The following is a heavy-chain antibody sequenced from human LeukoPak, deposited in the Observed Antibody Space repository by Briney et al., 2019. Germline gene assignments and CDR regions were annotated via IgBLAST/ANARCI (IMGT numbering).Heavy chain of an antibody. CDR3: AKDVVPRVDLCYFDY. J-gene: IGHJ4*02. D-gene: IGHD5-12*01. CDR1: GFTFSTYG. CDR2: ISYDGSNK. V-gene: IGHV3-30*18. Sequence: GGSLRLSCAASGFTFSTYGMHWVRQAPGKGLEWVAVISYDGSNKYYTDSGKGRFTISRDNSKNTLYLQMNSLRAEDTAVYYCAKDVVPRVDLCYFDYWGQGTLVTVSS.